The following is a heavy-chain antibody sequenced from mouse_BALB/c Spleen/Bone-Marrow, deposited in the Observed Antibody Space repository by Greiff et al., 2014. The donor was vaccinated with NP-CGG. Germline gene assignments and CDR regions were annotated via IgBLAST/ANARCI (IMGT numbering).Heavy chain of an antibody. CDR3: VRHMDY. CDR1: GFTFNTYA. CDR2: IRSKSNNYAT. Sequence: DVMLVESGGGLVQPKGSLKLSCAASGFTFNTYAMTWVRQAPGKGLEWVARIRSKSNNYATYYADSVKDRFTISRDDSQSMLYLQMNNLKTEDTAMYYCVRHMDYWGQGTSVTVSS. V-gene: IGHV10-1*02. J-gene: IGHJ4*01.